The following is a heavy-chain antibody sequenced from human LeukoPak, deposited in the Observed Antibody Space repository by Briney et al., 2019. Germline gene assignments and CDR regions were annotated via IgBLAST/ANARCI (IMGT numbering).Heavy chain of an antibody. J-gene: IGHJ4*02. CDR3: ARHSTIPSIAARY. CDR2: IYYSGSA. V-gene: IGHV4-39*01. Sequence: PSETLSLICTVSGGSLSSSGYYWGWIRQPPGKGLEWIGSIYYSGSAYYNPSLKSRVTISVDTAKNQFSLKLNSVTAADTAVYHCARHSTIPSIAARYWGQGTLVTVSS. CDR1: GGSLSSSGYY. D-gene: IGHD6-6*01.